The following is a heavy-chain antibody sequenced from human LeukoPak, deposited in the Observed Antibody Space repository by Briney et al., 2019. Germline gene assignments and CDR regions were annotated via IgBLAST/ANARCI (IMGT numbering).Heavy chain of an antibody. CDR3: ARGFVKGFDY. Sequence: SETLSLTCTVSGGSISSSSYYWGWIRQPPGKGLEWIGSIYYSGSTYYNPSLKSRVTISVDTSKNQFSLKLSSVTAADTAVYYCARGFVKGFDYWGQGTLVTVSS. CDR2: IYYSGST. D-gene: IGHD3-10*01. V-gene: IGHV4-39*07. J-gene: IGHJ4*02. CDR1: GGSISSSSYY.